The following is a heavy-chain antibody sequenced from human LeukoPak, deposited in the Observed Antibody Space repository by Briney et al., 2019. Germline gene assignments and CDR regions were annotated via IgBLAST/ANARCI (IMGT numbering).Heavy chain of an antibody. CDR2: ISYDGSNK. D-gene: IGHD6-13*01. V-gene: IGHV3-30*18. J-gene: IGHJ4*02. Sequence: GGSLRLSCAGSEFTFSSYGMHWVRQAPGKGLEWVAVISYDGSNKYYADSVKGRFTISRDNSKNTLYLQMNSLRAEDTAVYYCAKDIAAAYWGQGTLVTVSS. CDR1: EFTFSSYG. CDR3: AKDIAAAY.